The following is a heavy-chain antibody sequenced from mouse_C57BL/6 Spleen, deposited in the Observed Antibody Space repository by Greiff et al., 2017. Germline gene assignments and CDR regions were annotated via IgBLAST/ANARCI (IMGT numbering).Heavy chain of an antibody. CDR3: TRDSLYDYDGGPFDY. V-gene: IGHV5-9-1*02. CDR1: GFTFSSYA. J-gene: IGHJ2*01. Sequence: EVKLVESGEGLVKPGGSLKLSCAASGFTFSSYAMSWVRQTPEKRLEWVAYISSGGDYIYYADTVKGRFTISRDNARNTLYLQMSSLKSEDTAMYYCTRDSLYDYDGGPFDYWGQGTTLTVSS. CDR2: ISSGGDYI. D-gene: IGHD2-4*01.